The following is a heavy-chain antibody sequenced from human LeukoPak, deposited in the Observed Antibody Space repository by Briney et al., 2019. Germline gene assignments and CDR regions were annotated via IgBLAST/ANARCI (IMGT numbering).Heavy chain of an antibody. V-gene: IGHV3-43D*03. CDR2: ISWDGGST. D-gene: IGHD3-10*01. CDR1: GFTFDDYA. Sequence: GGSLRLSCAASGFTFDDYAMHWVRQAPGKGLEWVSLISWDGGSTDYADSVKGRFTISRDNSKNSLHLQMNSLRPEDSALYYCAKDIWGGGYYGSGSAPPIDFWGQGTLVTVSS. J-gene: IGHJ4*02. CDR3: AKDIWGGGYYGSGSAPPIDF.